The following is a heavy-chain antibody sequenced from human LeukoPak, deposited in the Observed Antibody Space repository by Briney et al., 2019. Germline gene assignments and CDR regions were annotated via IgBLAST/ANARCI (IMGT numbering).Heavy chain of an antibody. CDR1: GGSISSYY. CDR3: ATVGYGSGSYRFDH. CDR2: IYYSGST. V-gene: IGHV4-59*01. D-gene: IGHD3-10*01. J-gene: IGHJ4*02. Sequence: PSETLSLTCTVSGGSISSYYWSWIRQPPGKGLEWIGYIYYSGSTNYNPSLKSRVTISVDTSKNQFSLKLSSVTAADTAVYYCATVGYGSGSYRFDHWGQGTLVTVSS.